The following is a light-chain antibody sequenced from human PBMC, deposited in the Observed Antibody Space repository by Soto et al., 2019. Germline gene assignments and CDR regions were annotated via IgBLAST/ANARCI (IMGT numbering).Light chain of an antibody. J-gene: IGLJ1*01. CDR2: DVS. CDR3: SSYTSSSTLVV. V-gene: IGLV2-14*01. Sequence: QSVLTQPASVSGSPGQSITISCTGTSSDVGGYDYVSWYQQHPGKAPKLMIYDVSNRPSGVSNRFSGSKSGNTASLTISGLQAEDEADYYCSSYTSSSTLVVFGTGTKGTDL. CDR1: SSDVGGYDY.